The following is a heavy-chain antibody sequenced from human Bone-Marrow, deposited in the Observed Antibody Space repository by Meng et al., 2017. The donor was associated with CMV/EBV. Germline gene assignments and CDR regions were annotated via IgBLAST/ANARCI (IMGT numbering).Heavy chain of an antibody. CDR2: INPSGGST. Sequence: ASVKVSCKASGYTFTSYYMHWVRQAPGQGLEWMGIINPSGGSTSYGQKFQGRVTMTRDTSTSTVYMELSSLRSEDTAVYYCARAGGSGSYYNVRYYYGMDVWGQGTTVTVSS. J-gene: IGHJ6*02. D-gene: IGHD3-10*01. CDR3: ARAGGSGSYYNVRYYYGMDV. CDR1: GYTFTSYY. V-gene: IGHV1-46*01.